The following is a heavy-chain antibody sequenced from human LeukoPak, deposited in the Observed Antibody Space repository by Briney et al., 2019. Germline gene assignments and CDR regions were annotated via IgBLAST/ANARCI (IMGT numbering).Heavy chain of an antibody. J-gene: IGHJ4*02. CDR3: ATCYGSGSYYPPYYFDY. CDR1: GGSISSGGYY. D-gene: IGHD3-10*01. V-gene: IGHV4-31*03. Sequence: SQTLSLTCTVSGGSISSGGYYWSWIRQPPGKGLEWIGYIYYSGSTYYNPSLKSRVTISVDTSKNQFSLKLSSVTAADTAVYYCATCYGSGSYYPPYYFDYWGQGTLVTVSS. CDR2: IYYSGST.